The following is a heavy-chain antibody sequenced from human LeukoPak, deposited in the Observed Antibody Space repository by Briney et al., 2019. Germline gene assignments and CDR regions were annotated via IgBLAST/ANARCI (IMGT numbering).Heavy chain of an antibody. Sequence: GASVKVSCKASGYTFTSYYMHWVRQAPGQGLEWMGIINPSGGSTSYAQKFQGRVTMTRDTSTSTVYMELSSLRSEDTAVYYCARAPVTPTKGIVASDCWGQGTLVTVSS. D-gene: IGHD1-26*01. J-gene: IGHJ4*02. V-gene: IGHV1-46*01. CDR3: ARAPVTPTKGIVASDC. CDR2: INPSGGST. CDR1: GYTFTSYY.